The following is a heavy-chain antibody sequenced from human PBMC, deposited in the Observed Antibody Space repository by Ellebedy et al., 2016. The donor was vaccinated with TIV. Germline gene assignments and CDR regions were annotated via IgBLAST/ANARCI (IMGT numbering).Heavy chain of an antibody. V-gene: IGHV3-23*01. Sequence: GESLKISCAASGFTFSSYAMSWVRQAPGKGLEWVSAISGSGGSTYYADSVKGRFTISRDNSKNTLYLQMNSLRAEDTAVYYCARGSTGSYYYFDYWGQGTLVTVSS. CDR3: ARGSTGSYYYFDY. J-gene: IGHJ4*02. CDR1: GFTFSSYA. CDR2: ISGSGGST. D-gene: IGHD3-10*01.